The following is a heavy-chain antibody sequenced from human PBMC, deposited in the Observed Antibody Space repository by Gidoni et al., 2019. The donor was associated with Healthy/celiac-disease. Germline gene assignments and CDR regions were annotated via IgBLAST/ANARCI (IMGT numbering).Heavy chain of an antibody. Sequence: QVQLVESGGGVVQPGRSLRLSCAASGFPFSSYGMHWVRPAPGKGLEWVAVISYDGSNKYYADSVKGRFTISRDNSKNTLYLQMNSLRAEDTAVYYCAKYRTRGGYQLPLDYWGQGTLVTVSS. D-gene: IGHD2-2*01. J-gene: IGHJ4*02. CDR3: AKYRTRGGYQLPLDY. CDR1: GFPFSSYG. CDR2: ISYDGSNK. V-gene: IGHV3-30*18.